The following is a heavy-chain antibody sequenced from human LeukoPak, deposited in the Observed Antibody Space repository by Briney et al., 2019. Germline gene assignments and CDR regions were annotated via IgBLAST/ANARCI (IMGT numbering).Heavy chain of an antibody. CDR1: GGTFSSYA. Sequence: SVKVSCKASGGTFSSYAISWVRQAPGQGLEWMGRIIHIFGTANYAQKFQGRVTITTDESTSTAYMELSSLRSEDTAVYYCARAMIAGLGWFDPWGQGTLVTVSS. CDR3: ARAMIAGLGWFDP. J-gene: IGHJ5*02. D-gene: IGHD3-22*01. V-gene: IGHV1-69*05. CDR2: IIHIFGTA.